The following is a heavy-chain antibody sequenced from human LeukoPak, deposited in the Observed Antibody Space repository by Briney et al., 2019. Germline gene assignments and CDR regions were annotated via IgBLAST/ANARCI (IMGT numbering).Heavy chain of an antibody. CDR1: GYTFTSYY. V-gene: IGHV1-46*01. J-gene: IGHJ4*02. CDR2: INPSGGST. Sequence: ASVKVSCKASGYTFTSYYMHWVRQAPGQGLEWMGIINPSGGSTSYAQKFQGRVTMTRDTSTGTDYMELSSLISEDTALYYCARDSSGWSVDYWGQGTLVTVSS. D-gene: IGHD6-19*01. CDR3: ARDSSGWSVDY.